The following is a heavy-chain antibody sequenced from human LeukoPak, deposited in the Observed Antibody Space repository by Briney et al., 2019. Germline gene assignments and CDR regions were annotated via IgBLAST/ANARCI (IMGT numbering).Heavy chain of an antibody. Sequence: GGSLRLSCAASGFTFSSYAMSWVRQAPGKGLEWVSGISWNSGSIGYADSVKGRFTISRDNAKNSLYLQMNSLRAEDTALYYCAKGRYDYGFYYFDYWGQGTLVTVSS. CDR2: ISWNSGSI. J-gene: IGHJ4*02. V-gene: IGHV3-9*01. CDR1: GFTFSSYA. CDR3: AKGRYDYGFYYFDY. D-gene: IGHD4-17*01.